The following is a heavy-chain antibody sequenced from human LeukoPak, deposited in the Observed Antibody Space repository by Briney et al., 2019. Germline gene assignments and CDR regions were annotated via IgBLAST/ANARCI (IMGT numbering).Heavy chain of an antibody. Sequence: LWASVKVSCKASGYTFTGYYMHWVRQAPGQGLEWMGWINPNSGGTNYAQKFQGRVTMTRDTSISTAYMELSRLRSDDTAVYYCARRLRGYSYVFDYWGQGTLVTVSS. V-gene: IGHV1-2*02. CDR3: ARRLRGYSYVFDY. CDR1: GYTFTGYY. CDR2: INPNSGGT. J-gene: IGHJ4*02. D-gene: IGHD5-18*01.